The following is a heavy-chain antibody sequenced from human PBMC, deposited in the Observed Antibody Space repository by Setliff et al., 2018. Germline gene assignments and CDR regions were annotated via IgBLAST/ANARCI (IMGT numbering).Heavy chain of an antibody. J-gene: IGHJ4*02. CDR3: ARGGVTAVWDLTD. Sequence: SETLSLTCAAYGGTFSDYHWTWIRQSPEKGLEWIGEINHSGGTHYNPSLKSRLTMSVDTSKNQFSLNLSSVTAADTAVYYCARGGVTAVWDLTDWGQGTLVTVSS. CDR1: GGTFSDYH. V-gene: IGHV4-34*01. D-gene: IGHD2-21*02. CDR2: INHSGGT.